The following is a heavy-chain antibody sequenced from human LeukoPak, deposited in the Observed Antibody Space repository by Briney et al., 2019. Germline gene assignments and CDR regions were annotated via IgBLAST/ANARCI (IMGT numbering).Heavy chain of an antibody. D-gene: IGHD5-12*01. CDR1: GFTFSRYA. V-gene: IGHV3-23*01. J-gene: IGHJ4*02. CDR3: AKEGRPNSGGGFFDY. Sequence: GGSLRLSCAASGFTFSRYAMGWVRQAPGKGLEWVSTVNENGGRTYYADSVKGRFTMSRDNSRSPLYLQMNSLRAEDTAVYYCAKEGRPNSGGGFFDYWGQGTRVTVSS. CDR2: VNENGGRT.